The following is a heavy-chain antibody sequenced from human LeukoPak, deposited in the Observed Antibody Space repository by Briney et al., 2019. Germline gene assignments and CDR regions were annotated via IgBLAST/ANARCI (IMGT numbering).Heavy chain of an antibody. CDR1: GYTFTGYY. V-gene: IGHV1-18*04. Sequence: ASVKVSCKASGYTFTGYYMHWVRQAPGQGLEWMGWISAYSGKTNYAQKLQGRVTMTTDTSTSTAYMELRSLRSDDTAVYYCARTTMVRGTYYMDVWGKGTTVTISS. CDR3: ARTTMVRGTYYMDV. CDR2: ISAYSGKT. D-gene: IGHD3-10*01. J-gene: IGHJ6*03.